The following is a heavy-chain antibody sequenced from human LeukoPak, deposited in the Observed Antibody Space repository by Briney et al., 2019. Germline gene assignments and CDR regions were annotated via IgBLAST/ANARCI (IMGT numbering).Heavy chain of an antibody. Sequence: SETLSLICTVSGGSISTSSYYWGWVRQPPGKGLEWIGNIFYSGSTYYSPSLKSRVTISLDTSRNQFSLKLNSVTAADTAVYYCARGYSSGWYGLENWFDPWGQGTLVTVSS. D-gene: IGHD6-19*01. J-gene: IGHJ5*02. CDR2: IFYSGST. V-gene: IGHV4-39*07. CDR1: GGSISTSSYY. CDR3: ARGYSSGWYGLENWFDP.